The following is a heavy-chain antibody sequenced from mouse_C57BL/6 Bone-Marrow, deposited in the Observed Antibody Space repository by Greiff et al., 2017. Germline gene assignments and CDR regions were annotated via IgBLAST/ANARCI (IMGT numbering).Heavy chain of an antibody. CDR2: FHPYNDDT. D-gene: IGHD4-1*01. CDR3: ARLNWDVGYFDY. V-gene: IGHV1-47*01. Sequence: VKLQESGAELVKPGASVKMSCKASGYTFTTYPIEWMKQNHGKSLEWIGNFHPYNDDTKYNEKFKGKVTLTVEKSSSTVYLELSRLTSDDSAVYYCARLNWDVGYFDYWGQGTTLTVSS. CDR1: GYTFTTYP. J-gene: IGHJ2*01.